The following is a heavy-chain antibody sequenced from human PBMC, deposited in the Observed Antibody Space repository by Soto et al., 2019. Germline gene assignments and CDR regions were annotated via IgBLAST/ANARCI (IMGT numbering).Heavy chain of an antibody. CDR3: SRGGHYYHSMV. CDR2: ISFTGDT. CDR1: GDSVSGGGYY. Sequence: PSETLSLTCTVSGDSVSGGGYYWTWIRQPPGKGLEWIGYISFTGDTTYNPSLRSRVTIAMHTSKNQFSLKLTSATAADTALYYWSRGGHYYHSMVGVPGTLATVSS. J-gene: IGHJ4*02. V-gene: IGHV4-61*08. D-gene: IGHD3-22*01.